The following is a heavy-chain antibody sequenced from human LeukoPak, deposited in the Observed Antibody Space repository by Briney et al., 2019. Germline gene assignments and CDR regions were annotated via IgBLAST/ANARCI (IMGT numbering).Heavy chain of an antibody. CDR1: GGSISSGAYY. CDR2: INNSGST. D-gene: IGHD3-9*01. V-gene: IGHV4-39*07. J-gene: IGHJ4*02. Sequence: SETLSLTCIVSGGSISSGAYYWARIRQPPGKGLEWIVTINNSGSTFYNPSLKSRVTISVDTSKNHFSLRLTSVTAADTAVYYCARSGVDLQSFAWGYFDSWGQGTLVTVSS. CDR3: ARSGVDLQSFAWGYFDS.